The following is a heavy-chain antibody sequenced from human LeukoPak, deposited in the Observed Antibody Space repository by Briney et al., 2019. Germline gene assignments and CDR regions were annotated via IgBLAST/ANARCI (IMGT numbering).Heavy chain of an antibody. CDR3: AREGWNDDLDY. Sequence: GGSLRLSCAASGFTFSGYEMNWVRQAPGKGLEWVSYIISSGSTIYYADSVKGRFTISRDNAKNSLYLQMSSLRAEDTGVYYCAREGWNDDLDYWGQGTLVTVSS. CDR2: IISSGSTI. CDR1: GFTFSGYE. D-gene: IGHD1-1*01. V-gene: IGHV3-48*03. J-gene: IGHJ4*02.